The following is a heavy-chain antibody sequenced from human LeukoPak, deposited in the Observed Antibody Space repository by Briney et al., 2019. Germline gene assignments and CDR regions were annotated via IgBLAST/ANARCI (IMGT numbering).Heavy chain of an antibody. CDR2: LYFSGTT. V-gene: IGHV4-61*02. CDR3: ARETTAHGYFDY. CDR1: GGSINSASHY. J-gene: IGHJ4*02. D-gene: IGHD4-17*01. Sequence: SETLSLTCTVSGGSINSASHYWGWIRQPADKGLEWIGRLYFSGTTNYNPSLTSRVTISLDTSKNQFSLKLSSVTAADTAVYYCARETTAHGYFDYWGQGTLVTVSS.